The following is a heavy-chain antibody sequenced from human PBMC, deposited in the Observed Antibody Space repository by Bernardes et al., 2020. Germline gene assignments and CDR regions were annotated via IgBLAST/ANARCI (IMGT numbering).Heavy chain of an antibody. D-gene: IGHD5-12*01. J-gene: IGHJ3*02. Sequence: SETLSLTCSVSGASINNSPYFWVWNRQPPGKGLEWLGIIYYSGTTYYNPSLNGRVTISVDTSKGQFSLRLRSVTAADTAVYYCTRRHYFYDSRDPDAFDIWGQGRMITVSS. CDR2: IYYSGTT. CDR1: GASINNSPYF. CDR3: TRRHYFYDSRDPDAFDI. V-gene: IGHV4-39*01.